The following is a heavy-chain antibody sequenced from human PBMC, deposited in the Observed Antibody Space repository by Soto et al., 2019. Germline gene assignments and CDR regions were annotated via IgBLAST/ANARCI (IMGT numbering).Heavy chain of an antibody. Sequence: GASVKVSCKASGYTFTDFFMHWVRQAPGQGLEWMGIINPSGGSPSYAPKFQGRLTMTRDTSTSTVYMELGSLRSEDTAVYYCARVTTGSNFDNWGRGTLVTVSS. D-gene: IGHD1-1*01. CDR1: GYTFTDFF. CDR3: ARVTTGSNFDN. CDR2: INPSGGSP. J-gene: IGHJ4*02. V-gene: IGHV1-46*01.